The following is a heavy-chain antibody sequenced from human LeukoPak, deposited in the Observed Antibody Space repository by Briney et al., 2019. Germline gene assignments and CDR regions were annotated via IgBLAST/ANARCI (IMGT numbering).Heavy chain of an antibody. CDR3: ARVPPSYSDSSKIYYYYYVAV. J-gene: IGHJ6*03. D-gene: IGHD1-26*01. Sequence: SETLSLTCTVSGGSITNCCWGWIRQPAGRGLDWIGRISSTGNTAYSPSLQSRVTMSVDTSKNQFSLKLNSVTAADTAVYYCARVPPSYSDSSKIYYYYYVAVWGKGTPVTVSS. CDR1: GGSITNCC. V-gene: IGHV4-4*07. CDR2: ISSTGNT.